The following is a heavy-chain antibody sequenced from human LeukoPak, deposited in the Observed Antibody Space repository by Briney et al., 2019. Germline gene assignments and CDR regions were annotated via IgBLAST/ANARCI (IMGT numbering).Heavy chain of an antibody. CDR3: ARGGACSGGSCYGGFDY. Sequence: SETLSLTCTVSGGSISSYYWSWIRQPPGKGLEWIGYIYYSGSTNYNPSLKSRVTISVDTSKNQFSLKLSSVTAADTAVYYCARGGACSGGSCYGGFDYWGQGTLVTVSS. CDR2: IYYSGST. D-gene: IGHD2-15*01. CDR1: GGSISSYY. J-gene: IGHJ4*02. V-gene: IGHV4-59*12.